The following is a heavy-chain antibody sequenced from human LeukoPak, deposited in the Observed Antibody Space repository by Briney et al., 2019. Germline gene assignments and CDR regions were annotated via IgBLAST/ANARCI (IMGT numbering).Heavy chain of an antibody. Sequence: GGSLRLSCAASGFTFSDYYMSWIRQAPGKGLEWVSYISSSSSYTNYADSVKGRFTISRDNAKNSLYLQMNSLRAEDTAVYYCARDLEAIVVVLAAIAFDYWGQGTLVTVSS. CDR1: GFTFSDYY. V-gene: IGHV3-11*06. CDR3: ARDLEAIVVVLAAIAFDY. D-gene: IGHD2-2*02. CDR2: ISSSSSYT. J-gene: IGHJ4*02.